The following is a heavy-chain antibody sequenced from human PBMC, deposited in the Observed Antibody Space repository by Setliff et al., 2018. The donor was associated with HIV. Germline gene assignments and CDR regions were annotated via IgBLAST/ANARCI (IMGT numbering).Heavy chain of an antibody. CDR3: ARGGYSYGFGRHRAYFQY. D-gene: IGHD5-18*01. CDR1: GGSFSAYY. Sequence: SETLSLTCAVYGGSFSAYYWSWIRQTPGKGLEWIGEINHSGGTNYNPSLRSRVTMSVDTSKNQFSLKLSSVTAADTAVFYCARGGYSYGFGRHRAYFQYWGQGTQVTVSS. CDR2: INHSGGT. V-gene: IGHV4-34*01. J-gene: IGHJ1*01.